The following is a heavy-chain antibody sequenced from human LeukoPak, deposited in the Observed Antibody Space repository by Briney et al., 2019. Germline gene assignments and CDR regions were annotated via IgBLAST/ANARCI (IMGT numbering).Heavy chain of an antibody. V-gene: IGHV3-11*04. CDR2: ISSSGSTI. D-gene: IGHD5-18*01. CDR1: GGSFSGYY. J-gene: IGHJ4*02. Sequence: LSLTCAVYGGSFSGYYWSWIRQPPGKGLEWVSYISSSGSTIYYADSVKGRFTISRDNAKNSLYLQMNSLRAEDTAVYYCARDRLWGFDYWGQGTLVTVSS. CDR3: ARDRLWGFDY.